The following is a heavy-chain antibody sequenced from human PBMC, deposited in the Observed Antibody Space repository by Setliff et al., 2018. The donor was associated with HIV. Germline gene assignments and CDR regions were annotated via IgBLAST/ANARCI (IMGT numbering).Heavy chain of an antibody. V-gene: IGHV4-59*01. CDR1: GGSISSYY. CDR2: IYYSGST. D-gene: IGHD3-22*01. Sequence: PSETLSLTCTVSGGSISSYYWSWIRQPPGKGLEWIGYIYYSGSTNYNPSLKSRVTISVDTSKNQFSVRLSSVSAADTAVYFCARHVARFDYDTGGYYVSHFDYWGQGTQVTVSS. CDR3: ARHVARFDYDTGGYYVSHFDY. J-gene: IGHJ4*02.